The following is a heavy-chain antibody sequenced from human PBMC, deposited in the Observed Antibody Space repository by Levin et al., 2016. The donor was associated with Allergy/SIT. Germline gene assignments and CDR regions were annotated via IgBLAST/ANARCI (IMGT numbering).Heavy chain of an antibody. V-gene: IGHV5-10-1*01. Sequence: VRQMPGKGLEWMGRIDPSGSYTDYSPSFEGHVTISADKSISTAYLQWSSLEASDTAMYYCTRRGGGSSRWFGGFDPWGQGTLVTVSS. J-gene: IGHJ5*02. CDR2: IDPSGSYT. CDR3: TRRGGGSSRWFGGFDP. D-gene: IGHD3-16*01.